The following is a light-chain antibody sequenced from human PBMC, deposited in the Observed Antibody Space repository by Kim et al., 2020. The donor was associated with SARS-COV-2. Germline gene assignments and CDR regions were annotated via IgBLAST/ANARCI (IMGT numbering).Light chain of an antibody. J-gene: IGLJ2*01. CDR3: GTWDSSLSAGDVV. V-gene: IGLV1-51*01. CDR2: DNN. Sequence: QSVLTQPPSVSAAPGQRVTISCSGNSSNIGNNYVSWYQQLPGTAPKLLIYDNNKRPSGIPDRFSGSKSGTSATLGITGLQTGDEGDYYCGTWDSSLSAGDVVFGGGTKLTVL. CDR1: SSNIGNNY.